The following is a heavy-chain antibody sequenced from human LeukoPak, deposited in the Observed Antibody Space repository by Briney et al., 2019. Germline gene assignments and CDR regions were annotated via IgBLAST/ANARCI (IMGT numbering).Heavy chain of an antibody. Sequence: SETLSLTCTVSGGSIISDTYFWTWIRQPAGKGLEWIGRVHTSGSTSYNPSLKSRVTMSVDTSKNQFSLKLSSVTAADTAVYYCARDIGSRWYAVWYDPWGQGTLVTVSS. CDR1: GGSIISDTYF. V-gene: IGHV4-61*02. CDR2: VHTSGST. CDR3: ARDIGSRWYAVWYDP. J-gene: IGHJ5*02. D-gene: IGHD6-13*01.